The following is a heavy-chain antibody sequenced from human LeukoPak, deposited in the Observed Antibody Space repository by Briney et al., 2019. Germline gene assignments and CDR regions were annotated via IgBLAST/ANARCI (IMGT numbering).Heavy chain of an antibody. CDR3: ARGPYCSSTSCLIAAAANWFDP. D-gene: IGHD2-2*01. V-gene: IGHV4-34*01. Sequence: PSETLSLTCAVYGGSFSGYYWSWIRQPPGKGLEWIGEINHSGSTNYNPSLKSRVTISVDTSKKQFSLKLSSVTAADTAVYYCARGPYCSSTSCLIAAAANWFDPWGQGILVTVSS. CDR2: INHSGST. J-gene: IGHJ5*02. CDR1: GGSFSGYY.